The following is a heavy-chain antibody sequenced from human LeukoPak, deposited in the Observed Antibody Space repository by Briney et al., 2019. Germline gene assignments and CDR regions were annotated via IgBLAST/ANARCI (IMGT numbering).Heavy chain of an antibody. CDR1: GFTFSSYS. Sequence: PGGSLSLSCAASGFTFSSYSMNWVRQAPGKGLEWVSYISSSSTIYYADSVKGRFTISRDNAKNSLYLQMNSLRAEDTAVYYCARDENGITSFGETFAFDIWGQGTMVTVSS. J-gene: IGHJ3*02. CDR3: ARDENGITSFGETFAFDI. D-gene: IGHD3-3*01. V-gene: IGHV3-48*01. CDR2: ISSSSTI.